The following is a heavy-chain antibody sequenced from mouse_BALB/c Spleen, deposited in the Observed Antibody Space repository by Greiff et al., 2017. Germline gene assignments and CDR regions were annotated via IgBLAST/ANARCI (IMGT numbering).Heavy chain of an antibody. J-gene: IGHJ4*01. V-gene: IGHV1-80*01. CDR1: GYPFSSFW. CDR3: ARLRSYAMDY. CDR2: IYRGDGDT. Sequence: QVQLQQSGPELVKPGASVKLSCKASGYPFSSFWMNWVQQRPGQGLEWIGRIYRGDGDTNYNGKFKGKATLTADKSSNTAYMQLSSLTSVDSAVYFCARLRSYAMDYWGQGTSVTVSS.